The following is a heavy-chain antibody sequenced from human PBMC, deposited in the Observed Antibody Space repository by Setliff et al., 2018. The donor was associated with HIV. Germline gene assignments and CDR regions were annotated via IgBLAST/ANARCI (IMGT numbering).Heavy chain of an antibody. CDR3: ARSGSSSPYYFDY. CDR1: GGSISTGDYY. V-gene: IGHV4-31*03. Sequence: LSLTCTVSGGSISTGDYYWAWIRHYPGKGLEWIGYIFYSGSTYYNPSLKSRITISVDTSKNQFSLRLSSVTAADTAVYYCARSGSSSPYYFDYWGQGTLVTV. J-gene: IGHJ4*02. D-gene: IGHD6-6*01. CDR2: IFYSGST.